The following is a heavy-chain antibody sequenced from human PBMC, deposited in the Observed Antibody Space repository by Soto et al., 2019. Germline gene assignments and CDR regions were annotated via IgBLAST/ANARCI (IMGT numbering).Heavy chain of an antibody. V-gene: IGHV4-4*03. CDR2: IYRTGST. J-gene: IGHJ4*02. CDR1: GGSFTSNNW. CDR3: AKDWDGYNYYYFDY. Sequence: LPETLSLTCAVSGGSFTSNNWWTWVRQPPGQGLEWIGEIYRTGSTNYNPSLKSRVTISLDKSENQFSLRAEDTAVYYCAKDWDGYNYYYFDYWGQGTLVTVSS. D-gene: IGHD5-12*01.